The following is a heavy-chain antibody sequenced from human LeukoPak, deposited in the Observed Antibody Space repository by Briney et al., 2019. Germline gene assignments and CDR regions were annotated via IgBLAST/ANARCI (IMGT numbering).Heavy chain of an antibody. V-gene: IGHV4-34*01. Sequence: SETLSLTCAVYGGSFSGYYWSWIRQPPGKGLEWIGEINHSGSTNYNPSLKSRVTISVDTSKKQFSLKLSSVTAADTAVYYCARGYSSSWNYFDYWGQGTLVSVSS. CDR1: GGSFSGYY. CDR2: INHSGST. CDR3: ARGYSSSWNYFDY. D-gene: IGHD6-13*01. J-gene: IGHJ4*02.